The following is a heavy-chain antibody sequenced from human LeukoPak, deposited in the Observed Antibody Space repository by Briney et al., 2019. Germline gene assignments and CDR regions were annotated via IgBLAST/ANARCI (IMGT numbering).Heavy chain of an antibody. D-gene: IGHD3/OR15-3a*01. CDR1: GGSISSGNYY. CDR2: IYYSGST. CDR3: ARDYRTGYPPYYYYGMDV. J-gene: IGHJ6*02. V-gene: IGHV4-39*07. Sequence: SETLSLTCAVSGGSISSGNYYWGWIRQPPGKGLQWIGNIYYSGSTYYNPSLKSRVTISVDTSKNQFSLKLSSVTAADTAVYYCARDYRTGYPPYYYYGMDVWGQGTTVTVSS.